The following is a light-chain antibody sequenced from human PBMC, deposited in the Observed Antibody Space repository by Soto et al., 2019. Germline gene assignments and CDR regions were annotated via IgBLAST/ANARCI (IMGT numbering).Light chain of an antibody. V-gene: IGKV3-20*01. CDR1: QSVSSRY. Sequence: EGVLAQSSDSRSLYPGESATLSCRASQSVSSRYLAWYQQRPGQPPRLLIYGASSRATGIPDRFSGSGSGTDFTLTISRLEPEDFAVYYCQQYGSSPWTFGQGTKVDIK. J-gene: IGKJ1*01. CDR2: GAS. CDR3: QQYGSSPWT.